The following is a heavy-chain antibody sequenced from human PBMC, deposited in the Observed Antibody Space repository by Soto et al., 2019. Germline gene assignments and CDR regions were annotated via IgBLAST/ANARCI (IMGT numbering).Heavy chain of an antibody. V-gene: IGHV4-31*03. CDR2: IYYSGST. D-gene: IGHD3-3*01. CDR1: GGSISSGGYY. J-gene: IGHJ6*02. CDR3: ARDRAQYYDFWSGYPRGGMDV. Sequence: QVQLQESGPGLVKPSQTLSLTCTVSGGSISSGGYYWSWIRQHPGKGLEWIGYIYYSGSTYYNPSLKGRVTISVDTSKNQFSLKLSSVTAADTAVYYCARDRAQYYDFWSGYPRGGMDVWGQGTTVTVSS.